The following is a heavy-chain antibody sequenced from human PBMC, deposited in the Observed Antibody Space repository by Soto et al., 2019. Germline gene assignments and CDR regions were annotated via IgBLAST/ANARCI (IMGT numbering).Heavy chain of an antibody. CDR1: GYTFTSYG. D-gene: IGHD3-3*01. V-gene: IGHV1-18*04. J-gene: IGHJ5*02. CDR2: ISAYNGNT. Sequence: VASVKVSCKASGYTFTSYGISWVRQAPGQGLEWMGWISAYNGNTNYAQKLQGRVTMTTDTSTSTAYMELRSLRSDDTAVYYCAAQGNYDFWSGFHETNWFDPWRQGTLVTVPS. CDR3: AAQGNYDFWSGFHETNWFDP.